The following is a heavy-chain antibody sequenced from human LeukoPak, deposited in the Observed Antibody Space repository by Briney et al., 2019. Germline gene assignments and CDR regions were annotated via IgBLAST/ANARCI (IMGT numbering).Heavy chain of an antibody. Sequence: ASVKVSCKASGYTFASYGISWVRQAPGEGLEWMGWNSADNGHTKYTQKLQGRVTMTTDTSTSTAYMELRSLRSDDTAVYCCARDLYRGYGSQSYYYFDYWGQGTLVTVSS. CDR2: NSADNGHT. CDR3: ARDLYRGYGSQSYYYFDY. J-gene: IGHJ4*02. CDR1: GYTFASYG. D-gene: IGHD5-18*01. V-gene: IGHV1-18*01.